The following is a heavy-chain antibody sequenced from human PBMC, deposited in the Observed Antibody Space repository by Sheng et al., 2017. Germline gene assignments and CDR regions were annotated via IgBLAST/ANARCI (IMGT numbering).Heavy chain of an antibody. V-gene: IGHV3-23*04. CDR1: GFTLSSDY. Sequence: DVQLVESGGGLIQPGESLRLSCAAFGFTLSSDYMTWVRQTPGKGLEWVSAISGSGGSTYYADSVKGRFSISRDNSKNTLYLQMNSLRADDTAVYYCAKDDWGPSSIGGPDCWGQGTLVTVSS. CDR3: AKDDWGPSSIGGPDC. CDR2: ISGSGGST. D-gene: IGHD6-6*01. J-gene: IGHJ4*02.